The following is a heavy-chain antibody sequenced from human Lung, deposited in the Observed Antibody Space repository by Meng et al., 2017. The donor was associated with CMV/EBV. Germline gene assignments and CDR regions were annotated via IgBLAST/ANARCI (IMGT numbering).Heavy chain of an antibody. CDR2: IYYSGST. CDR3: ARGGITGTVDWFDP. Sequence: QVQLQESGPGLVKPSXXLSPTCTVSGGSISSGDYYWSWIRQPPGKGLEWIGYIYYSGSTYYNPSLKSRVTISVDTSKNQFSLKLSSVTAADTAVYYCARGGITGTVDWFDPWGQGTLVTVSS. D-gene: IGHD1-20*01. J-gene: IGHJ5*02. V-gene: IGHV4-30-4*08. CDR1: GGSISSGDYY.